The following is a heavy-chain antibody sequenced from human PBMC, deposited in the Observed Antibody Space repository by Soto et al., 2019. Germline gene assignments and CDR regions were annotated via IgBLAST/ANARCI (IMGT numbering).Heavy chain of an antibody. V-gene: IGHV3-7*01. CDR2: ISPDGSLK. D-gene: IGHD3-22*01. CDR1: GFTFSAYW. CDR3: ARGYDYLIDY. Sequence: PGGSLRVSCADSGFTFSAYWINWVRQTPGKGLEWVANISPDGSLKYYVESVKGRFTISRDNAKNSLYLQMNSLRAEDTAVYSCARGYDYLIDYWGQGTLVTVSS. J-gene: IGHJ4*02.